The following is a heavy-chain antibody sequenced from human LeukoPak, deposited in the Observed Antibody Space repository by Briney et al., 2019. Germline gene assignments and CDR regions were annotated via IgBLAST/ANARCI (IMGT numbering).Heavy chain of an antibody. CDR2: LSGSGIIT. CDR3: AKGVYSSGWSYFDY. CDR1: GFTFSNSA. D-gene: IGHD6-19*01. V-gene: IGHV3-23*01. Sequence: PGGSLRLSCAASGFTFSNSAMSWVRQAPGKGLEWVSTLSGSGIITYYADSVKGRFTISRDNSKNTLYLQMNSLRAEDTAVYYCAKGVYSSGWSYFDYWGHGTLVTVSS. J-gene: IGHJ4*01.